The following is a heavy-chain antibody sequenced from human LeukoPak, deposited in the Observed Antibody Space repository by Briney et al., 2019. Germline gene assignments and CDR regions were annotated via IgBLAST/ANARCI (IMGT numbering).Heavy chain of an antibody. CDR3: ARAPSLVVTASPWLGWFDP. CDR2: IIPIFGTA. V-gene: IGHV1-69*13. CDR1: GYTLTELS. Sequence: SVKVSCKVSGYTLTELSMHWVRQAPGQGLEWMGGIIPIFGTAKYAQKFQGRVTITADELTRTAYMELSSLRSEDTAVYYCARAPSLVVTASPWLGWFDPWGQGTLVTVSS. D-gene: IGHD2-21*02. J-gene: IGHJ5*02.